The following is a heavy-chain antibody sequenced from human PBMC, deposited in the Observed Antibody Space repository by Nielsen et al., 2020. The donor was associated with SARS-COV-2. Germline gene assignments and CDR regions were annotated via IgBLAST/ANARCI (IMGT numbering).Heavy chain of an antibody. CDR2: IYPGDSDT. CDR1: GYTFSTYW. J-gene: IGHJ4*02. CDR3: ARGSDYGDPRGFDF. D-gene: IGHD4-17*01. Sequence: GESLKISCKTSGYTFSTYWIGWVRQMPGKGLELMGFIYPGDSDTRYGPSFQGQVTISADKSISTAYLQWSSLKASDTAMYYCARGSDYGDPRGFDFWGQGTLVTVSS. V-gene: IGHV5-51*01.